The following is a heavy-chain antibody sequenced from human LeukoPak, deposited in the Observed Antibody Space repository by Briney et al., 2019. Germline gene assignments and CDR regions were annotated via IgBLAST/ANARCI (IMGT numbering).Heavy chain of an antibody. CDR3: AKGRIAAAGTFDY. V-gene: IGHV3-53*01. CDR2: IYSGGST. Sequence: GGSQRLSCAASEFSVGSNYMTWVRQAPGKGLEWVSLIYSGGSTYYADSVKGRFTISRDSSKNTLYLQMNSLRAEDTAVYYCAKGRIAAAGTFDYWGQGTLVTVSS. J-gene: IGHJ4*02. CDR1: EFSVGSNY. D-gene: IGHD6-13*01.